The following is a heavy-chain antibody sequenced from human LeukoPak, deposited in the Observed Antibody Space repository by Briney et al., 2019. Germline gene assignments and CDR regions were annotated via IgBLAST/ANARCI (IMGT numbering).Heavy chain of an antibody. CDR3: ARDYFTTIDY. CDR1: GYSFSGYY. D-gene: IGHD2/OR15-2a*01. J-gene: IGHJ4*02. CDR2: INPNSGGT. Sequence: GASVKVSCKASGYSFSGYYMHWVRQAPGQGLEWMGWINPNSGGTNYAQKFQGRVTMTRDTSISTVYVELSRLRSDDTAVYYCARDYFTTIDYWGQGTLVTVSS. V-gene: IGHV1-2*02.